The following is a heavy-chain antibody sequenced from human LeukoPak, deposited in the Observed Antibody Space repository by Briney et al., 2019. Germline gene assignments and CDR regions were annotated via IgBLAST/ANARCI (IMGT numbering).Heavy chain of an antibody. CDR3: ARDSSSGWDSLWFDP. CDR1: GFTFSSYS. J-gene: IGHJ5*02. D-gene: IGHD6-19*01. V-gene: IGHV3-48*01. CDR2: ISSSSSTI. Sequence: PGGSLRLSCAVSGFTFSSYSMNWVRQAPGKGLEWVSYISSSSSTIYYADSVKGRFTISRDNAKNSLYLQMNSLRAEDTAVYYCARDSSSGWDSLWFDPWGQGTLVTVSS.